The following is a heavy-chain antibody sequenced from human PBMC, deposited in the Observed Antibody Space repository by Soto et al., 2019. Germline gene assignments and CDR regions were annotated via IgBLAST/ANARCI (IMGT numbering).Heavy chain of an antibody. CDR1: GYSFTSYW. J-gene: IGHJ6*03. Sequence: GESLKISCKGSGYSFTSYWIGWVRQMPGKGLEWMGIIYPGDSDTRYSPSFQGQVTISADKSISTAYLQWSSLKASDTAMYYCARRGSYGYGYYYYYYMDVWGKGTTVTVSS. CDR3: ARRGSYGYGYYYYYYMDV. CDR2: IYPGDSDT. V-gene: IGHV5-51*01. D-gene: IGHD5-18*01.